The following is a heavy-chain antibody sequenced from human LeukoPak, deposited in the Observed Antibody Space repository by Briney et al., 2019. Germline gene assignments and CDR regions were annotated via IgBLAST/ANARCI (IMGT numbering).Heavy chain of an antibody. V-gene: IGHV1-46*01. J-gene: IGHJ4*02. CDR3: ARDYYDILTGYYTLLDY. D-gene: IGHD3-9*01. CDR2: INPSGGST. Sequence: ASVKVSCKASGYTFTSYYMHWVRQAPGQGLEWMGIINPSGGSTSYAQKFQGRVTMTRDTSTSTAYMELSSLRSEDTAVYYCARDYYDILTGYYTLLDYWGQGTLVTVSS. CDR1: GYTFTSYY.